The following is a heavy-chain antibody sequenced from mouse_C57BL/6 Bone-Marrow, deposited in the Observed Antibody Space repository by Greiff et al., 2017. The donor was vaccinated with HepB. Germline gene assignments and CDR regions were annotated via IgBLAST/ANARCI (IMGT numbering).Heavy chain of an antibody. CDR1: GFNIKNTY. CDR3: ALVSDYSNDWYFDV. V-gene: IGHV14-3*01. D-gene: IGHD2-5*01. CDR2: IDPANGNT. J-gene: IGHJ1*03. Sequence: EVQLQQSVAELVRPGASVKLSCTASGFNIKNTYMHWVKQRPEQGLEWIGRIDPANGNTKYAQKFQGKATITAYPSSNTTYLRLSSLTSEDTAIYYCALVSDYSNDWYFDVWGTGTTVTVSS.